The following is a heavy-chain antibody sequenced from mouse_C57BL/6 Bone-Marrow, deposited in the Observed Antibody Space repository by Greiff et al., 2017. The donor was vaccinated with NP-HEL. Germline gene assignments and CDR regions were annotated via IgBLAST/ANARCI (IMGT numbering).Heavy chain of an antibody. CDR3: TTEGFAY. CDR1: GFNIKDDY. Sequence: VQLQQSGAELVRPGASVKLSCTASGFNIKDDYMHWVKQRPEQGLEWIGWIDPENGDTEYASKFQGKATITAATSSNTAYLQRSSLTSEDTAVYYCTTEGFAYWGQGTLVTVSA. V-gene: IGHV14-4*01. J-gene: IGHJ3*01. CDR2: IDPENGDT.